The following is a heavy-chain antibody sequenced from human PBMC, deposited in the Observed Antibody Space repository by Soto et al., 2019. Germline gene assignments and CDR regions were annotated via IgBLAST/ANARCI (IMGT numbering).Heavy chain of an antibody. V-gene: IGHV3-13*01. Sequence: EVQLVESGGGLVQPGGSLRLSCAASGFGFNGYDMHWVRQAPGKNLEWVAAISTAGDTYYLGSVKGRFTISREDAKNSLSLQMNSLRVGDTAVYYCARGGDRFDGMDVWGQGPRSPSP. D-gene: IGHD3-16*01. CDR1: GFGFNGYD. CDR3: ARGGDRFDGMDV. J-gene: IGHJ6*02. CDR2: ISTAGDT.